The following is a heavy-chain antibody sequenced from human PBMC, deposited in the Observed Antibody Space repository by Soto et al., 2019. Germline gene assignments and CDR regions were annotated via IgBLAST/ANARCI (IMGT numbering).Heavy chain of an antibody. CDR1: GITFSSYA. J-gene: IGHJ6*02. V-gene: IGHV3-23*01. CDR2: NSGSSGST. Sequence: PEGSLRLSCAASGITFSSYAMSWVRQAPGKGLEWVSANSGSSGSTYYADSVKGRFTISRDNTKNTLYLQMNSLRAEDTAVYYCAKDVIPPPIWGQGTKVTVSS. CDR3: AKDVIPPPI. D-gene: IGHD2-21*01.